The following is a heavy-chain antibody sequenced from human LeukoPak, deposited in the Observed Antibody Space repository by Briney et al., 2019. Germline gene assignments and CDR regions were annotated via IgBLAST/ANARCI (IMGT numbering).Heavy chain of an antibody. CDR2: INHSGST. J-gene: IGHJ4*02. CDR3: ARGWLEQPFNFDY. D-gene: IGHD1/OR15-1a*01. CDR1: GGSFSGHY. Sequence: SETLSLTCAVYGGSFSGHYWSWIRQPPGKGLEWIGEINHSGSTNYNPSLKSRVTISVDTSKNQFSLKLSSVTAADTAVYYCARGWLEQPFNFDYWGQGTLVTVSS. V-gene: IGHV4-34*01.